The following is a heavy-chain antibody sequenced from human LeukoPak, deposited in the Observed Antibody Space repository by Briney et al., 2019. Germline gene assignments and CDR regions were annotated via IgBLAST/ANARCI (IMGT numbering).Heavy chain of an antibody. J-gene: IGHJ4*02. CDR3: AGRRGAAAGF. V-gene: IGHV4-59*12. CDR1: GGSISSYY. D-gene: IGHD6-13*01. CDR2: IYYSGST. Sequence: SETLSLTCTVSGGSISSYYWSWIRQPPGKGLEWIGYIYYSGSTNYNPSLKSRVTISVDRSKNQFSLKLSSVTAADTAVYYCAGRRGAAAGFWGQGTLVTVSS.